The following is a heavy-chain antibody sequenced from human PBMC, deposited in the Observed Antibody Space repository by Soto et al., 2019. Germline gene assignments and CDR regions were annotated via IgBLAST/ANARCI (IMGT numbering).Heavy chain of an antibody. CDR2: ISAYNGNT. CDR1: GYTFTSYG. CDR3: ARGNYDYVWGSPPAVYFDY. Sequence: ASVKVSCKASGYTFTSYGISWVRQAPGQGLEWMGWISAYNGNTNYAQKLQGRVTMTTDTSTSTAYMELRSLRSDDTAVYYCARGNYDYVWGSPPAVYFDYWGQGTLVTVSS. D-gene: IGHD3-16*01. V-gene: IGHV1-18*01. J-gene: IGHJ4*02.